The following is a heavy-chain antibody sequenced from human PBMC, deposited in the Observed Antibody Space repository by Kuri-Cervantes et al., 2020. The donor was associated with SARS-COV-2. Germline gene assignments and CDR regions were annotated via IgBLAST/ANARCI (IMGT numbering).Heavy chain of an antibody. CDR3: ARPSIAARADAFDI. J-gene: IGHJ3*02. V-gene: IGHV4-39*01. CDR1: GGSFSGYY. Sequence: GSLRLSCAVYGGSFSGYYWGWIRQPPGKGPEWIGSIYYSGSTYYNPSLKSRVTISVDTSKNQFSLKLSSVTAADTAVYYCARPSIAARADAFDIWGQGKMVTVSS. D-gene: IGHD6-6*01. CDR2: IYYSGST.